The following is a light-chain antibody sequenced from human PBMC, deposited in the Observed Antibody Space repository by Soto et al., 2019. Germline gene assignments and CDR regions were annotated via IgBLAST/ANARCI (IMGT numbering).Light chain of an antibody. V-gene: IGLV2-8*01. CDR2: EVS. J-gene: IGLJ1*01. Sequence: QSAPTQPPSASGSPGQSVTISCTGTSSDVGGYNYVSWYQQHPGKAPKLMIYEVSKRPSGVPDRFSGSKSGNTASLTVSGLQAEDEADYYCSSYAGITQYVFGTGTKHTVL. CDR3: SSYAGITQYV. CDR1: SSDVGGYNY.